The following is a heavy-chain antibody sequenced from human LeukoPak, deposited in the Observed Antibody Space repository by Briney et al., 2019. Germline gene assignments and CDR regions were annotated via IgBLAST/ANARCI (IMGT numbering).Heavy chain of an antibody. CDR2: IWYDGSNK. CDR1: GFTFSSYG. D-gene: IGHD6-13*01. J-gene: IGHJ6*02. Sequence: AGGSLRLSCAASGFTFSSYGMHWVRQAPGKGLEWVAVIWYDGSNKYYADSVKGRFTISRDNSKNTLFLQMNSLRVEDTAVYYCARVIQGNYGMDVCGQGTTVTVSS. V-gene: IGHV3-33*01. CDR3: ARVIQGNYGMDV.